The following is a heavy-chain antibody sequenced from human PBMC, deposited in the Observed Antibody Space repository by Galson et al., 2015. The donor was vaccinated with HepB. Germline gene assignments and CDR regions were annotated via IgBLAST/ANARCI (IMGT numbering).Heavy chain of an antibody. V-gene: IGHV3-21*01. CDR1: GFIFSTYS. CDR3: ARGVGSSVYFDY. J-gene: IGHJ4*02. Sequence: SLRLSCAASGFIFSTYSMNWVRQAPGKGLEWVSSISSSSSCIYYADSVKGRFTISRDNAKNSLYLQMNSLRAEDAAVYYCARGVGSSVYFDYWGQGILVSVSS. CDR2: ISSSSSCI. D-gene: IGHD3-22*01.